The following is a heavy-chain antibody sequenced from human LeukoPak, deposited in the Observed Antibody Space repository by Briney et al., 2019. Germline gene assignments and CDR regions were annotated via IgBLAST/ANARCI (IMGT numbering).Heavy chain of an antibody. CDR3: ARTYAYDATSDRGH. V-gene: IGHV4-39*02. D-gene: IGHD3-16*01. CDR1: GGSISSSRSY. CDR2: VYYSGTT. Sequence: SETLSLTCSVSGGSISSSRSYWGWIRQPPGKALEWIGSVYYSGTTSYNPSLKSRVTISVDMSKNHFSLRLSSVTAADTAVYYCARTYAYDATSDRGHWGQGTLVTVSS. J-gene: IGHJ4*02.